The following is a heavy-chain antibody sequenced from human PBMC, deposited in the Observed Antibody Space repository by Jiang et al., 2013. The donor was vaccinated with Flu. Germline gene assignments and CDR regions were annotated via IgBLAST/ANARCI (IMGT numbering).Heavy chain of an antibody. J-gene: IGHJ4*02. CDR3: VRHVKCTNDLCYLDY. D-gene: IGHD2-8*01. Sequence: GAEVEKAGGVSEDLRVRVLDTALPVTGSAGSRQVPGKGLEWVGIVYPGDSDTRYSPSFQGQVTVSADKSISTAYLQWNSLKASDTAMYYCVRHVKCTNDLCYLDYWGQGTLVTVSS. CDR1: DTALPVTG. V-gene: IGHV5-51*01. CDR2: VYPGDSDT.